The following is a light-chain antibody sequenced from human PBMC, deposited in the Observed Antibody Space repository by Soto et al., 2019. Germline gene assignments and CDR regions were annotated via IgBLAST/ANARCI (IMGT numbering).Light chain of an antibody. J-gene: IGLJ1*01. CDR2: ADN. CDR3: QSYGTSLSGLYV. Sequence: QSVLAQPPSVSGAPGQRVTISCTGASSNVGPADAVHWYQHIPGTAPKLLIYADNNRASGVPDRFSVSKSGASASLAITGLRAEDEGDYFCQSYGTSLSGLYVFGTGTKVTVL. CDR1: SSNVGPADA. V-gene: IGLV1-40*01.